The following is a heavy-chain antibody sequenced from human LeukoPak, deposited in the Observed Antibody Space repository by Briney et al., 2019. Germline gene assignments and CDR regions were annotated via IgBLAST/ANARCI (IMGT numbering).Heavy chain of an antibody. CDR3: ARDKVVGATYFDF. Sequence: GGSLRLSCAASGFTFGSYWMSWVRQAPGKGPEWVANINQDASEEYYVDSVKGRFTITRDNAKNSLYLQMNSLRAEDTAVYYCARDKVVGATYFDFWGQGTLVTVSS. CDR2: INQDASEE. D-gene: IGHD1-26*01. CDR1: GFTFGSYW. J-gene: IGHJ4*02. V-gene: IGHV3-7*01.